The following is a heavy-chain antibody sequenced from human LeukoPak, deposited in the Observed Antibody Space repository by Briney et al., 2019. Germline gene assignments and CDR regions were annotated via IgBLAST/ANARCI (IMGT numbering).Heavy chain of an antibody. CDR2: IGTAGDT. V-gene: IGHV3-13*01. CDR3: ARSGYCSSTSCLHGDYYYYGMDV. J-gene: IGHJ6*02. Sequence: GGSLRLSCAASGFTFSSYDMHWVRQATGKGLEWVSAIGTAGDTYYPGSVKGRFTISRENAKNSLYLQMNSLRAGDTAVYYCARSGYCSSTSCLHGDYYYYGMDVWGQGTTVTVSS. CDR1: GFTFSSYD. D-gene: IGHD2-2*01.